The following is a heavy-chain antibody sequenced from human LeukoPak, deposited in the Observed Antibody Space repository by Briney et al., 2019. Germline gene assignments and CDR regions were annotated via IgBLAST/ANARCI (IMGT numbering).Heavy chain of an antibody. CDR2: IKQDGSEK. D-gene: IGHD3-3*01. V-gene: IGHV3-7*01. J-gene: IGHJ4*02. CDR3: ARMDYDFWSGYYIDAY. CDR1: GFTFSSYW. Sequence: GGSLRLSCAASGFTFSSYWMSWVRQAPGKGLEWVANIKQDGSEKYHVDSVKGRFTISRDNAKNSLYLQMNSLRAEDTAVYYCARMDYDFWSGYYIDAYWGQGTLVTVSS.